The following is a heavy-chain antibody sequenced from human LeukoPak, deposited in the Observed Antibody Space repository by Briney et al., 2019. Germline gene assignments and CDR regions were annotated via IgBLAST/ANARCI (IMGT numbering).Heavy chain of an antibody. D-gene: IGHD6-13*01. J-gene: IGHJ4*02. CDR3: ARELGIATTGGY. V-gene: IGHV1-2*02. Sequence: ASVKVSCKASGYTFTDYYMFWVRQAPGQGLEWMGWINPNSGGTDYAQKFQGRATMTRDTSISTAYMELSRLRSDDTAVYYCARELGIATTGGYWGQGTLVTVSS. CDR2: INPNSGGT. CDR1: GYTFTDYY.